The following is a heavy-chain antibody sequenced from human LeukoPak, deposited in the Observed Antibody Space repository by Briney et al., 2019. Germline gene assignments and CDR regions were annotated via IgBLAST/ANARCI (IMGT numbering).Heavy chain of an antibody. Sequence: SGGSLRLSCAASGFSFSSYWMSWVRQAPGKGLEWVANIKQDGSEKYYVDSVKGRFTISRDNAKNSLYLQMTSLRAEDTAVYYCARDGRYSGSYYRGGFDYWGQGTLVTVSS. CDR1: GFSFSSYW. D-gene: IGHD1-26*01. J-gene: IGHJ4*02. CDR2: IKQDGSEK. CDR3: ARDGRYSGSYYRGGFDY. V-gene: IGHV3-7*01.